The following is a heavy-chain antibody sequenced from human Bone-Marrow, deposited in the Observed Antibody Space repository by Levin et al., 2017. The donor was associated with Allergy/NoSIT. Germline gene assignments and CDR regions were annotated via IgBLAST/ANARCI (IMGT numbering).Heavy chain of an antibody. D-gene: IGHD6-19*01. CDR1: GFTFSKAW. CDR2: IQSKADGRTR. J-gene: IGHJ4*02. CDR3: ITEEQWRC. Sequence: GESLKISCAASGFTFSKAWMGWVRQAPGKGLEWVGLIQSKADGRTRDYAAPVKGRFTISRDDSKDMVFLQMNSLKTEDTAVYYCITEEQWRCWGQGPLVTVSS. V-gene: IGHV3-15*01.